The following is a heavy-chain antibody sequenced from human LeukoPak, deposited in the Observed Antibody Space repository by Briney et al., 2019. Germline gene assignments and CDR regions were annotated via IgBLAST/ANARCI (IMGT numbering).Heavy chain of an antibody. V-gene: IGHV3-20*01. Sequence: GGSLRLSCAASGFTFDDYGMSWVPQAPGKGLEWVSGINLNGGRTGYADSVKGRFPFSRDNAKISLYLQMNSLRAEDTALYHCARGGSSLYYYYMDGWGKGTTVTDSS. CDR3: ARGGSSLYYYYMDG. J-gene: IGHJ6*03. D-gene: IGHD6-13*01. CDR2: INLNGGRT. CDR1: GFTFDDYG.